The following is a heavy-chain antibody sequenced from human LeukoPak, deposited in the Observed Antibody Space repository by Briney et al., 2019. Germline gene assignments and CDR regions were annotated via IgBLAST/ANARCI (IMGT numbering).Heavy chain of an antibody. V-gene: IGHV4-4*07. D-gene: IGHD3-3*01. CDR3: AKERLYYIFWSDFFRVVFDI. CDR1: GGSISSYY. CDR2: VYISGKT. J-gene: IGHJ3*02. Sequence: SETLSLTCTVSGGSISSYYWSWLRQSAGKRLEWIGRVYISGKTSYKPSLRSRVTMSVDTSKNQFSLQVNSVTAADTAVYYCAKERLYYIFWSDFFRVVFDIWAPGTRVTVS.